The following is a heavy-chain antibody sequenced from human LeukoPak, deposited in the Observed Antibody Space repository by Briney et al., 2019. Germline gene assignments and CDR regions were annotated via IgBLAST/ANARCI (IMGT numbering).Heavy chain of an antibody. CDR2: IRYDGSNK. Sequence: GGSLRLSCAASGFTFSSYGMHWVRQAPGKGLEWVAFIRYDGSNKYYADSVKGRFTTSRDNSKNTLYLQMNSLRAEDTAVYYCAKRYDILTGSSRLRDYWGQGTLVTVSS. J-gene: IGHJ4*02. CDR1: GFTFSSYG. CDR3: AKRYDILTGSSRLRDY. D-gene: IGHD3-9*01. V-gene: IGHV3-30*02.